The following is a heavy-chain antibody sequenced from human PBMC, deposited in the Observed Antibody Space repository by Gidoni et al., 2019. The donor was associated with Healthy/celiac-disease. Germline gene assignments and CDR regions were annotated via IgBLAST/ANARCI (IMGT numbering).Heavy chain of an antibody. V-gene: IGHV3-30-3*01. CDR1: GFTFISYA. CDR2: ISYDGSNK. D-gene: IGHD3-16*01. CDR3: ARDGGALAFDI. Sequence: QVQLVESGGGVVQPGRSLRLSCAASGFTFISYAMHWVRQAPGKGLEWVAVISYDGSNKYYADSVKGRFTISRDNSKNTLYLQRNSLRAEDTAVYYCARDGGALAFDIWGQGTMVTVSS. J-gene: IGHJ3*02.